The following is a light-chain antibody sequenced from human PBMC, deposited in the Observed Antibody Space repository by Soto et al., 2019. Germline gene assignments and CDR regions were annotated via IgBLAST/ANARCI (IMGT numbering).Light chain of an antibody. V-gene: IGKV3D-15*01. CDR3: QQHDDWLRLT. CDR2: GAS. CDR1: QRVNSY. J-gene: IGKJ4*01. Sequence: EIVMTQSPATLSVSPGERATLSCRASQRVNSYLAWYQQKTGQAPRLLLFGASSRATGIPARFSGSGSGTAFNLTISSLQSEDFAVYFCQQHDDWLRLTFGGGTKVDIK.